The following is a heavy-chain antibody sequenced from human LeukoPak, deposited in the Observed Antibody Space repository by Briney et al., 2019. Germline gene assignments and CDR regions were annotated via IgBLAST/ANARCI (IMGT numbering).Heavy chain of an antibody. CDR2: ISDNGGRT. Sequence: QPGRSLRLSCAASGFTFSNHAMTWLRQAPGKGLEWVAGISDNGGRTFYADSVNGRFTISRDNSRNTVDLQMHGLRADDTAIYYCVKDPTLTTTGYFDLWGQGTLVTVSS. CDR3: VKDPTLTTTGYFDL. CDR1: GFTFSNHA. D-gene: IGHD4-11*01. J-gene: IGHJ4*02. V-gene: IGHV3-23*01.